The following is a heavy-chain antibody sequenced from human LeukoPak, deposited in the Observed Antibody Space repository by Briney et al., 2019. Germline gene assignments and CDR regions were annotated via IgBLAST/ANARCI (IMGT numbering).Heavy chain of an antibody. CDR2: INPSGSSA. CDR3: ARGSVRGEFDP. Sequence: GASVKVSCKASGYSFTSYYMHWVRQAPGQGLEWMGFINPSGSSAAYAQKFQGRLTMTRDMFTSTDYMELTSLTSDDTAVYYCARGSVRGEFDPWGQGTLVTVSS. J-gene: IGHJ5*02. V-gene: IGHV1-46*01. CDR1: GYSFTSYY. D-gene: IGHD3-10*01.